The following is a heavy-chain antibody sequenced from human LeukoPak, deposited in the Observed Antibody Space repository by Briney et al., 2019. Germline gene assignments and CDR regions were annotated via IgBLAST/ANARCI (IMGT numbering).Heavy chain of an antibody. CDR1: GFTFSSYS. D-gene: IGHD1-26*01. V-gene: IGHV3-21*01. CDR2: ISSSSSYI. J-gene: IGHJ4*02. Sequence: GGSLRLSCAASGFTFSSYSMNWVRQAPGKGLEWVSSISSSSSYIYYADSVKGRFTISRDNAKNSLYLQMNSLRAEDTAVYYCARDFHIVGPTSQRHIDYWGQGTLVTVSS. CDR3: ARDFHIVGPTSQRHIDY.